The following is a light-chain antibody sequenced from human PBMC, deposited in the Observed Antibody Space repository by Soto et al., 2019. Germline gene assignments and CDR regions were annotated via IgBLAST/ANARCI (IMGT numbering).Light chain of an antibody. CDR1: NIGSKG. CDR3: QVWDSGSAHVV. J-gene: IGLJ2*01. V-gene: IGLV3-21*04. CDR2: SDT. Sequence: SYELTQPPSVSVAPGKTASISCGGNNIGSKGGHWYQQKPGQAPVLVIYSDTDLPPVIPERFSGSNSANLATRTISRVEAGDEADYYCQVWDSGSAHVVLGGGTKRTVL.